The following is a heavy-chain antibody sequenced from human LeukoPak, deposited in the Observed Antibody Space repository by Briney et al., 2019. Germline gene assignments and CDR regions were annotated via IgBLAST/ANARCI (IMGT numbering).Heavy chain of an antibody. CDR1: GFTVSSNY. CDR3: AREVPIGWYLY. CDR2: IYSGGST. D-gene: IGHD6-19*01. J-gene: IGHJ4*02. Sequence: GGSLRLSCAASGFTVSSNYMSWVRQAPGKGLEWVSVIYSGGSTYYADSVKGRFTISRDNPKNTLYLQMNSLRAEDTAVYYCAREVPIGWYLYWGQGTLVTVSS. V-gene: IGHV3-53*01.